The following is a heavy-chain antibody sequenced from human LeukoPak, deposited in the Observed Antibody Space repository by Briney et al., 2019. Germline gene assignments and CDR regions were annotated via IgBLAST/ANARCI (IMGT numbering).Heavy chain of an antibody. CDR2: INPNSGGT. V-gene: IGHV1-2*02. CDR1: GYTFTGYY. D-gene: IGHD2-15*01. Sequence: GASVKVSCKASGYTFTGYYMHWVRQAPGQGLEWMGWINPNSGGTNYAQKFQGRVTMTRDTSISTAYMELSRLRSDDTAVYYCARASAGIVVVVAVFDYWGQGTLVTVSS. CDR3: ARASAGIVVVVAVFDY. J-gene: IGHJ4*02.